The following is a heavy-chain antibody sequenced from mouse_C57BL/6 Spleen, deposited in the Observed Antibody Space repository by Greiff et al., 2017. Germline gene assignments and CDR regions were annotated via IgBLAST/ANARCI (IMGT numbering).Heavy chain of an antibody. D-gene: IGHD1-1*01. CDR1: GYTFTSYW. CDR3: ARNYGSRGDWYFDV. CDR2: IDPSDSET. V-gene: IGHV1-52*01. J-gene: IGHJ1*03. Sequence: QVQLQQPGAELVRPGSSVKLSCKASGYTFTSYWMHWVKQRPIQGLEWIGNIDPSDSETHYNQKFKDKATLTVDKSSSTAYMQLSSLTSEDSAVYYCARNYGSRGDWYFDVWGTGTTVTVSS.